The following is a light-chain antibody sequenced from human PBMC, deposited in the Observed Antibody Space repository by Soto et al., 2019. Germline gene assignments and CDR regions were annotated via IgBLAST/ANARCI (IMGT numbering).Light chain of an antibody. CDR3: LSHTTSRTYV. Sequence: QSALTQPASVSGSPGQSITISCTGTNSDVGAYEYVSWYQQHPGKPPKLMIYNINNRPSGVSYRFSGSKSGNTASLTISRLQTEDEADYYCLSHTTSRTYVFGPGTKVTVL. J-gene: IGLJ1*01. CDR2: NIN. V-gene: IGLV2-14*03. CDR1: NSDVGAYEY.